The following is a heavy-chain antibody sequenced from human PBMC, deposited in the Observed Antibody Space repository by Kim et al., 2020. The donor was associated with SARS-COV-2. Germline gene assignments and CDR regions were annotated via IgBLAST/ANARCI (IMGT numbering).Heavy chain of an antibody. D-gene: IGHD2-15*01. CDR1: GYIFSTYG. CDR2: ISAYNGNT. CDR3: ARGGYCTSGNCYTTEYYYYYGMDV. Sequence: ASVKVSCKASGYIFSTYGITWVRQAPGQGLEWMGWISAYNGNTNYPQKFQGRVTMTTDTSTSTAYMEMRSLRSDDTAVYYCARGGYCTSGNCYTTEYYYYYGMDVWGQGTTVTVSS. V-gene: IGHV1-18*01. J-gene: IGHJ6*02.